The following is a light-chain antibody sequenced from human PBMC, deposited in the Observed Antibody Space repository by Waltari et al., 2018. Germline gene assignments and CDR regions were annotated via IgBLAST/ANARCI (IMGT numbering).Light chain of an antibody. V-gene: IGKV3-11*01. CDR1: QSVSSS. CDR3: QQRAFWPPT. CDR2: DAS. J-gene: IGKJ2*01. Sequence: EIVLTQSPATLSLSPGEGATLSCRASQSVSSSLAWIQQRTGQAPRLLIYDASSRATGIPARFSGSGSGTDFTLTISSLEPEDFAVYYCQQRAFWPPTFGRGTKLEMK.